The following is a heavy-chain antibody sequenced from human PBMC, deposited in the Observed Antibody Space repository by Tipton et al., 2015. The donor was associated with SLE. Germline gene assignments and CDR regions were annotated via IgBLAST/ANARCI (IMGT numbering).Heavy chain of an antibody. V-gene: IGHV4-61*02. CDR3: AREGSSSRLDP. D-gene: IGHD6-6*01. J-gene: IGHJ5*02. Sequence: LRLSCTVFGDSISSGSYFWSWIRQPARKGLEWIGRIYKSGSTNYNPSPRGRVTIAVDTSKNQFSLKMTSMTAEDTAVYYCAREGSSSRLDPWGQGTLVTVSS. CDR2: IYKSGST. CDR1: GDSISSGSYF.